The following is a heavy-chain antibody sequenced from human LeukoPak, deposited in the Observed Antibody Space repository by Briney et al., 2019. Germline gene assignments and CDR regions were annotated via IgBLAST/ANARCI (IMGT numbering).Heavy chain of an antibody. CDR3: AGHQRWLQWAASGEPFDY. CDR1: GGSISSYY. D-gene: IGHD5-24*01. V-gene: IGHV4-4*09. Sequence: SETLSLTCTASGGSISSYYLSWIRQPPGKGLEWVGYIYTSGSTTYYPSLMSRSTITVDTSTNHFAFKLRSILAADTAADYYAGHQRWLQWAASGEPFDYWGQGTLVTVCS. J-gene: IGHJ4*02. CDR2: IYTSGST.